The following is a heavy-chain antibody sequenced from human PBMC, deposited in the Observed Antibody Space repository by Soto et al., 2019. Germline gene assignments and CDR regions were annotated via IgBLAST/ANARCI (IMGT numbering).Heavy chain of an antibody. CDR1: GGSISSGDYY. V-gene: IGHV4-30-4*01. CDR2: IYYSGTT. Sequence: SATLSLTCTVSGGSISSGDYYWSWIRQPPGKGLEWIGYIYYSGTTYYNPSLNSGVTISVDTSKNQFSLKVSSVTAADTAVYYCARALIQLWPHYYYGMDVWGQGTTVTVSS. D-gene: IGHD5-18*01. J-gene: IGHJ6*02. CDR3: ARALIQLWPHYYYGMDV.